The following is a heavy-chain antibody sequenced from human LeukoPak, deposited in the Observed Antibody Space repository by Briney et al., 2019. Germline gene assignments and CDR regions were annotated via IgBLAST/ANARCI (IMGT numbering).Heavy chain of an antibody. Sequence: PGGSLRLSCAASGFTFDDYAMHWVRQAPGKGLEWVSGISWNSGSIGYADSVKGRFTISRDNAKNSLYLQMNSLRAEDTALYYCAKIQVGEGLATVTLDYWGQGTLVTVSS. CDR3: AKIQVGEGLATVTLDY. J-gene: IGHJ4*02. CDR1: GFTFDDYA. CDR2: ISWNSGSI. V-gene: IGHV3-9*01. D-gene: IGHD4-11*01.